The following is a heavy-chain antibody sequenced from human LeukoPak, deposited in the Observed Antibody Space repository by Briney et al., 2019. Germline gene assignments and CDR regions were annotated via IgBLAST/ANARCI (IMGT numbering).Heavy chain of an antibody. D-gene: IGHD7-27*01. V-gene: IGHV3-7*01. CDR1: GFTFSSYA. CDR2: ISQDGSET. CDR3: VRDLGHSRHYFEY. J-gene: IGHJ4*02. Sequence: GGSLRLSCAASGFTFSSYAMSWVRLTPGRELEWVACISQDGSETFYMDSVRGRFIISRDNTKNSLYLQMDSLRAEDTAVYFCVRDLGHSRHYFEYWGQGALVTVSS.